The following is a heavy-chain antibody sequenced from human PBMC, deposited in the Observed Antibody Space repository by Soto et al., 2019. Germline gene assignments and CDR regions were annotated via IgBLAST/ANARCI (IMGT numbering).Heavy chain of an antibody. J-gene: IGHJ3*02. D-gene: IGHD2-15*01. V-gene: IGHV3-48*01. CDR3: ARDRLSSWPTALDI. CDR2: VSRVTITT. Sequence: GGYLILSWAVSGFSVDTYDMNWVRPAPGKGLEWIAYVSRVTITTDYADSVKGHFTVSRDNPKNSVHLLMSHLRAEDTAMYYCARDRLSSWPTALDIWGQGTMVTV. CDR1: GFSVDTYD.